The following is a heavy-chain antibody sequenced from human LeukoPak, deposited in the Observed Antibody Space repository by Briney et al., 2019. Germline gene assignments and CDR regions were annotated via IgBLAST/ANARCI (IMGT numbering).Heavy chain of an antibody. D-gene: IGHD5-12*01. CDR3: AREYSGYDKNFDY. V-gene: IGHV4-38-2*02. CDR1: GYSISSGYY. J-gene: IGHJ4*02. Sequence: SETLSLTCTVSGYSISSGYYWGWIRQPPGQGLEWIGNIYHSGSTYYNPSLKSRVTISVDTSKNQFSLKLSSVTAADTAVYYCAREYSGYDKNFDYWGQGTLVTVSS. CDR2: IYHSGST.